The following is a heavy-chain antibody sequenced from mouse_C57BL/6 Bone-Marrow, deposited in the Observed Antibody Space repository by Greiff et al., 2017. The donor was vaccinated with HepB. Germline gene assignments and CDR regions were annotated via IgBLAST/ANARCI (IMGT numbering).Heavy chain of an antibody. CDR2: IRNKANGYTT. CDR1: GFTFTDYY. CDR3: ARYNDYERFAY. J-gene: IGHJ3*01. Sequence: EVMLVESGGGLVQPGGSLSLSCAASGFTFTDYYMSWVRQPPGKALEWLGFIRNKANGYTTEYSASVKGRFTISRDNSQSILYLQMNALRAEDSATYYCARYNDYERFAYWGQGTLVTVSA. D-gene: IGHD2-4*01. V-gene: IGHV7-3*01.